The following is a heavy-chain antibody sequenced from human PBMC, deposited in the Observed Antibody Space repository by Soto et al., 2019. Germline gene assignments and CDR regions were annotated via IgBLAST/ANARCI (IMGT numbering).Heavy chain of an antibody. CDR2: ISHTGAA. Sequence: QMQLLESGPGLVKPSETLSLTCTVSGGSISDNDYYWNWIRQPPGKGLEWIGTISHTGAAYYNPSLENRGVLSVRPSENQFSLNLSSVTAADTAVYYCARLAYPATVSTAYGDEAFDLWGLGTMVTVSS. D-gene: IGHD2-15*01. CDR1: GGSISDNDYY. V-gene: IGHV4-39*01. J-gene: IGHJ3*01. CDR3: ARLAYPATVSTAYGDEAFDL.